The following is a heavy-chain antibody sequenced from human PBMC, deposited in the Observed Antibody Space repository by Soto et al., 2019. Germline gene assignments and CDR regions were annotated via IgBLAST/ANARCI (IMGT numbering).Heavy chain of an antibody. J-gene: IGHJ6*02. Sequence: SETLSLTCTVSGGSISSSSYYWGWIRQPPGKGLEWIGSIYYSGYTYYNPSLKSRVTISVDTSKNQFSLKLSSVTAADTAVYYCARLGGYCSSTNCYRYYVMYVSGRGTSDTVSS. CDR3: ARLGGYCSSTNCYRYYVMYV. V-gene: IGHV4-39*01. D-gene: IGHD2-2*01. CDR1: GGSISSSSYY. CDR2: IYYSGYT.